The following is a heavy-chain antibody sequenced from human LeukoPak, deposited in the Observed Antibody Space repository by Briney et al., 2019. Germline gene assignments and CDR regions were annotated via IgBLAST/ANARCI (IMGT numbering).Heavy chain of an antibody. CDR1: GFTFSSHW. D-gene: IGHD1-26*01. Sequence: GGSLRLSCAASGFTFSSHWMTWIRQAPGKGLEWVASIKKDVGEKFYVDSVKGRFTISRDNAKNTLYLQMNSLRAEDAAVYYCARDWWELHDAFDIWGQGTMVTVSS. CDR2: IKKDVGEK. J-gene: IGHJ3*02. V-gene: IGHV3-7*01. CDR3: ARDWWELHDAFDI.